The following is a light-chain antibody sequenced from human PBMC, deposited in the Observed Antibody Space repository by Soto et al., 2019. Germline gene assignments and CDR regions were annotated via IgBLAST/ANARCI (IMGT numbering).Light chain of an antibody. J-gene: IGLJ1*01. Sequence: QSVLTQPASVSGSPGQSITISCTGTSSEVGGYNYVSWYRQHPGRAPKLMIYDVSNRPSGVSNRFSGSKSGNTASLTISGLQAEDEADYYCSSYTRSSTYVFGTGTXVTVL. V-gene: IGLV2-14*01. CDR3: SSYTRSSTYV. CDR1: SSEVGGYNY. CDR2: DVS.